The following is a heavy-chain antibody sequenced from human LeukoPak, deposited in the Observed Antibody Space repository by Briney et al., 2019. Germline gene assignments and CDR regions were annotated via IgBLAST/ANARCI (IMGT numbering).Heavy chain of an antibody. Sequence: VASVKVSCRVSGYTLTELSMHWVRQAPGKGLEWMGGFDPEDGETIYAQKFQGRVTITEDTSTDTAYMELSSLRSEDTAVYYCATGYCSSTSCYQWFDYWGQGTLVTVSS. CDR1: GYTLTELS. V-gene: IGHV1-24*01. J-gene: IGHJ4*02. CDR2: FDPEDGET. CDR3: ATGYCSSTSCYQWFDY. D-gene: IGHD2-2*01.